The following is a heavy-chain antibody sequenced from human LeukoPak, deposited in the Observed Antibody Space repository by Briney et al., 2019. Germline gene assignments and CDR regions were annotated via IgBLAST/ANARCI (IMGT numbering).Heavy chain of an antibody. CDR3: ARTRGYSGYFDY. D-gene: IGHD5-12*01. CDR1: GYTFTSYD. V-gene: IGHV1-8*03. Sequence: VASVKVSCKASGYTFTSYDINWVRQATGQGLEWMGWMNPNSGNTGYAQKFQGRVTITRNTSISTAYMELSSLRSEDTAVYYCARTRGYSGYFDYWGQGTLVTVSS. J-gene: IGHJ4*02. CDR2: MNPNSGNT.